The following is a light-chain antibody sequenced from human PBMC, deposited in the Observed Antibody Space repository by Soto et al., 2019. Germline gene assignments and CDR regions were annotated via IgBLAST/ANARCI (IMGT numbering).Light chain of an antibody. CDR3: QQSYRIPPWT. V-gene: IGKV1-39*01. CDR1: QDVTRY. J-gene: IGKJ1*01. Sequence: DIQMTQSPSSLSASVGDRVTVTCRASQDVTRYLNWYQQKPGKAPELLIYAASTLQSGVPSRFSGSGSGTDFTLTISSLQPEDFATYYCQQSYRIPPWTFGQGTKVDIK. CDR2: AAS.